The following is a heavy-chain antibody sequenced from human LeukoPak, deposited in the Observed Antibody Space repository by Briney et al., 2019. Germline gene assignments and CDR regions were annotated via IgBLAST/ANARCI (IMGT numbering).Heavy chain of an antibody. CDR2: IGWNGLKT. CDR3: ARSVGASFEDY. Sequence: PGGSLRLSCAASGFTFEDFAMAWVRQAPGKGLEWVSGIGWNGLKTGYGGSVKGRFTVTRDNAKNSLYLQMNNLRVEDTALYYCARSVGASFEDYWGRGTLVTVSS. V-gene: IGHV3-20*04. D-gene: IGHD1-26*01. CDR1: GFTFEDFA. J-gene: IGHJ4*02.